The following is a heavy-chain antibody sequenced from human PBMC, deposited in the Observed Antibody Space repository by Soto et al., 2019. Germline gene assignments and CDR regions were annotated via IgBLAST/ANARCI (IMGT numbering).Heavy chain of an antibody. CDR1: GASIRSSTFY. D-gene: IGHD3-22*01. CDR3: ARGPLMIVVVINGHNWFDP. Sequence: SETLSLTCTVSGASIRSSTFYWGWIRQPPGKGLESIANIYYDGSTYYNPSLKSRVTISVDTSKNQFSLKLSSVTAADTAVYYCARGPLMIVVVINGHNWFDPWGQGTLVTVSS. CDR2: IYYDGST. J-gene: IGHJ5*02. V-gene: IGHV4-39*07.